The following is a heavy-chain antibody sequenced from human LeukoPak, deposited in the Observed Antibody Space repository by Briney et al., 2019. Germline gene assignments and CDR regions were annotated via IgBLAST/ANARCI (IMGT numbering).Heavy chain of an antibody. D-gene: IGHD4-17*01. CDR3: ARLDYGDYELVAFDI. CDR1: GGSFSDYY. Sequence: SETLSLTCAVYGGSFSDYYWSWIRQHPGKGLEWIGYIYYSGSTYYNPSLKSRVTISVDTSKNQFSLKLSSVTAADTAVYYCARLDYGDYELVAFDIWGQGTMVTVSS. CDR2: IYYSGST. J-gene: IGHJ3*02. V-gene: IGHV4-31*11.